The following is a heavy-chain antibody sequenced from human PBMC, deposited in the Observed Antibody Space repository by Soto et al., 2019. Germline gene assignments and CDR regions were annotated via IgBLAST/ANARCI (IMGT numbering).Heavy chain of an antibody. CDR3: AKGDYPYYYYYYMDV. CDR2: ISGSGGST. V-gene: IGHV3-23*01. CDR1: GFTFSSYA. D-gene: IGHD4-17*01. Sequence: EVQLLESGGGLVQPGGSLRLSCAASGFTFSSYAMSWVRQAPGKGLEWVSAISGSGGSTYYADSVKGRFTISRDNSKNTLYLQMNSLRAEDTAVYYSAKGDYPYYYYYYMDVWGKGTTVTVSS. J-gene: IGHJ6*03.